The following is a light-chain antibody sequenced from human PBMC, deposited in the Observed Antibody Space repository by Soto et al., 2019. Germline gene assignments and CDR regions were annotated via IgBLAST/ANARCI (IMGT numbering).Light chain of an antibody. CDR2: DAS. CDR1: QGISSG. Sequence: AIQLTQSPSSLSPSVGDRVTITCRASQGISSGLAWYQQKPGQPPKLLIYDASTLESGVPSRFSGTESGTDFTLTISSLQPEDFATYSCQQFYSYPYTFGQGTKLE. V-gene: IGKV1-13*02. J-gene: IGKJ2*01. CDR3: QQFYSYPYT.